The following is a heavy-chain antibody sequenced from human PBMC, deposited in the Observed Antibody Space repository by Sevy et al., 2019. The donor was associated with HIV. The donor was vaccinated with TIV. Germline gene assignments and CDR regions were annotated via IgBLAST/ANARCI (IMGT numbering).Heavy chain of an antibody. Sequence: GGSLRLSCTASGFTFGDYAMSWVRQAPGKGLEWVGFIRSKAYGGTTEYAASVKGRFTISKDDSKSMSYLQMNSLKTEETAVYYCTRETVQTHVKSYYYYYGMDVWGQGTTVTVSS. CDR2: IRSKAYGGTT. D-gene: IGHD1-1*01. CDR1: GFTFGDYA. J-gene: IGHJ6*02. V-gene: IGHV3-49*04. CDR3: TRETVQTHVKSYYYYYGMDV.